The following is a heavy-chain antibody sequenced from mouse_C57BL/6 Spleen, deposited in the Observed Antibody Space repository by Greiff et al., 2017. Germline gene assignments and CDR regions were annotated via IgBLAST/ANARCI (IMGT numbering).Heavy chain of an antibody. CDR2: ISDGGSYT. Sequence: EVNLVESGGGLVKPGGSLKLSCAASGFTFSSYAMSWVRQTPEKRLEWVATISDGGSYTYYPDNVKGRFTISRDNAKNNLYLQMSHLKSEDTAMYYCAREEGNYLAWFAYWGQGTLVTVSA. CDR3: AREEGNYLAWFAY. CDR1: GFTFSSYA. J-gene: IGHJ3*01. D-gene: IGHD2-1*01. V-gene: IGHV5-4*01.